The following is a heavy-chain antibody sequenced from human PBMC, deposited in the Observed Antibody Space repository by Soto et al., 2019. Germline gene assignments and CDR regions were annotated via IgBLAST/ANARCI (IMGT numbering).Heavy chain of an antibody. D-gene: IGHD2-2*01. CDR1: GGSISSSSYY. V-gene: IGHV4-39*01. CDR3: VGSIVVVPAARGYYYYYMDV. CDR2: IYYSGST. Sequence: SETLSLTCTVSGGSISSSSYYWGWIRQPPGKGLEWIGSIYYSGSTYYNPSLKSRVTISVDTSKNQFSLKLSSVTAADTAVYYCVGSIVVVPAARGYYYYYMDVWGKGTTVTVSS. J-gene: IGHJ6*03.